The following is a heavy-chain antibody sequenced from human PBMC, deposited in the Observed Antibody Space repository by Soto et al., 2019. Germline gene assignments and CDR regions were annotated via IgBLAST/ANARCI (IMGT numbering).Heavy chain of an antibody. CDR3: ARALPQKYRGYDEFDF. CDR1: GFTFSSYS. Sequence: GGSLRPSGVASGFTFSSYSMNWVRQAPGKGQEWIAQSSNSASHIYYADSVKCRFTVSRDNAKNSLYQQMKSLIDEDTAVYYCARALPQKYRGYDEFDFWGQGTLVTVSS. CDR2: SSNSASHI. J-gene: IGHJ4*02. D-gene: IGHD5-12*01. V-gene: IGHV3-48*02.